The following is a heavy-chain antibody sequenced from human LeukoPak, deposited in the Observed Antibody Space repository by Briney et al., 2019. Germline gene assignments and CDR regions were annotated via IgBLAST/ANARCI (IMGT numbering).Heavy chain of an antibody. V-gene: IGHV4-59*02. J-gene: IGHJ4*02. CDR3: SEGYFEPFAH. CDR2: LSYTGKT. D-gene: IGHD3-9*01. Sequence: SESLSLTCVVSGASVSSSHWNWIRQLPGKGLEWIGCLSYTGKTDYNPSLSGRVTMSLGTSNNQVSLTLRSVTAADTAVYYCSEGYFEPFAHWGQGILVAVSS. CDR1: GASVSSSH.